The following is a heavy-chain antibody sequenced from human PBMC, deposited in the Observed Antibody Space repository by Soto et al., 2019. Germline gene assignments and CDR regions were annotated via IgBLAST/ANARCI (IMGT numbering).Heavy chain of an antibody. CDR2: IIPIFGTA. J-gene: IGHJ5*02. V-gene: IGHV1-69*01. Sequence: VQLVQSGAEVKKPGSSVKVSCKASGGTFSSYAISWVRQAPGQGLEWLGGIIPIFGTATYAQKFQGRVTITADETTSTADMELSSLRSEDTAVYYCARGAVYQGGDIVATGVNWFDPWGQGTLVTVSS. CDR1: GGTFSSYA. CDR3: ARGAVYQGGDIVATGVNWFDP. D-gene: IGHD5-12*01.